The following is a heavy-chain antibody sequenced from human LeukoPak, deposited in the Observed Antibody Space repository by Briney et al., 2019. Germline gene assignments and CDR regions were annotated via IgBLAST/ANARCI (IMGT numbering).Heavy chain of an antibody. V-gene: IGHV5-51*01. Sequence: GESLKISCKGSGYSFTSYWIGWVRQMPGKGLEWMGIIYPGDSDTRYSPSFQGQVTISADKSISTAYLQWSSLKASDTAMYYCARQGGPYYYDSSLPADYWGQGTLVTASS. CDR2: IYPGDSDT. CDR1: GYSFTSYW. D-gene: IGHD3-22*01. J-gene: IGHJ4*02. CDR3: ARQGGPYYYDSSLPADY.